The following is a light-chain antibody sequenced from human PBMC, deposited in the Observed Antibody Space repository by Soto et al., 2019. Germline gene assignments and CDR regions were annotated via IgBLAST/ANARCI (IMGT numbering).Light chain of an antibody. V-gene: IGKV3-15*01. CDR1: QSINSN. J-gene: IGKJ2*01. CDR3: QQYGTSPYT. CDR2: RAS. Sequence: EIVMTQSPATLSVSPGESXTLSCRASQSINSNLAWYQQKPGQAPRLLIYRASTRATGIPARFSGSGYGTEFTLTLSSLQSEDFAVYLCQQYGTSPYTFGQGTKVDIK.